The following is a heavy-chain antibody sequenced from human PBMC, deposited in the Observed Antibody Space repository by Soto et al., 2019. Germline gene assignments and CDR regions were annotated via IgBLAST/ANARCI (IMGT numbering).Heavy chain of an antibody. CDR3: ARKKCVGECYSFDY. J-gene: IGHJ4*02. Sequence: QVQLVQSGGEVKNPGASVMVSCKASGYTFDNYGINWLRQAPGQGLEWLGWINTDSGNPTYAQKFRGRIIMTRDTSTGTVYMEMTSLTSGDTAIYYCARKKCVGECYSFDYWGQGTLVTVSS. V-gene: IGHV1-18*01. CDR1: GYTFDNYG. D-gene: IGHD2-21*01. CDR2: INTDSGNP.